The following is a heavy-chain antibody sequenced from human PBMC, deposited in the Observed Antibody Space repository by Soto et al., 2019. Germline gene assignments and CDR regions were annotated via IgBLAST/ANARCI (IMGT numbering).Heavy chain of an antibody. CDR2: ISYDGSNK. J-gene: IGHJ4*02. V-gene: IGHV3-30*18. CDR3: AKSRMPYYASCLGY. Sequence: QVQLVESGGGVVQPGRSLRLSCAASGFTFSSYGMHWVRQAPSKGLEWVALISYDGSNKYYADSVKGRFTISRDNSKNTLYLQMNSLRPEDTAVYYCAKSRMPYYASCLGYWGQGTLVTVSS. CDR1: GFTFSSYG. D-gene: IGHD3-10*01.